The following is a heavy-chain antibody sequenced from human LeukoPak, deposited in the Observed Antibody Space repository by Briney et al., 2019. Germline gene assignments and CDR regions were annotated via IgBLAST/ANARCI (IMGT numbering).Heavy chain of an antibody. CDR1: GFTFSSYA. CDR2: ISYDGSNK. CDR3: ARDSPGDYVWGSLGY. D-gene: IGHD3-16*01. V-gene: IGHV3-30-3*01. J-gene: IGHJ4*02. Sequence: PGRSLRLSCAASGFTFSSYAMHWVRQAPGKGLEWVAFISYDGSNKYYADSVKGRFTISRDNSKNTLFLQMNSLRAEDTAVYYCARDSPGDYVWGSLGYWGQGTLVTVSS.